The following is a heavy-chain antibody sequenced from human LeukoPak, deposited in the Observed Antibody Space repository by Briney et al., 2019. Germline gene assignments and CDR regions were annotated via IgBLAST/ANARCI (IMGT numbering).Heavy chain of an antibody. V-gene: IGHV3-23*01. D-gene: IGHD3-22*01. CDR2: ISGSGGST. CDR3: AKNYYDSSGYYTYLDAFDI. J-gene: IGHJ3*02. CDR1: GFTFSSYA. Sequence: GGSLRLSCAASGFTFSSYAMSWVRQAPGKGLEWVSAISGSGGSTYYADSVKGRFTISRDNSKNTLYLQMNSLRAEDTAVYYCAKNYYDSSGYYTYLDAFDIWGQGTMVTVSS.